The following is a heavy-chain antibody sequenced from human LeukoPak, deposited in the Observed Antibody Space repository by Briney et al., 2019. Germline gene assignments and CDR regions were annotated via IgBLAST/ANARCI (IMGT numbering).Heavy chain of an antibody. V-gene: IGHV4-4*07. D-gene: IGHD6-13*01. CDR3: ARHSVTAGTEYAFDI. J-gene: IGHJ3*02. Sequence: PSETLSLTCTVSGGSISSYYWSWIRQPAGKGLEWIGRIYTSGSTNYNPSLKSRVTISVDTSKNQFSLKLSSVTAADTAVYYCARHSVTAGTEYAFDIWGQGTMVTVSS. CDR1: GGSISSYY. CDR2: IYTSGST.